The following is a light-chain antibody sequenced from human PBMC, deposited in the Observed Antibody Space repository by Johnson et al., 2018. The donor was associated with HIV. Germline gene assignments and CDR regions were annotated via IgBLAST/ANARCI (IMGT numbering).Light chain of an antibody. J-gene: IGLJ1*01. Sequence: QAVLTQPPSVSAAPGQKVTISCSGSSSNIGNNYVSWYQQVPGAAPKLLIYDNNRRPSGIPDRFSGSKSGTSATLGITGLQTGDEADYYCGTWDSSLGTAFFVTGTKVTVL. CDR3: GTWDSSLGTAF. V-gene: IGLV1-51*01. CDR1: SSNIGNNY. CDR2: DNN.